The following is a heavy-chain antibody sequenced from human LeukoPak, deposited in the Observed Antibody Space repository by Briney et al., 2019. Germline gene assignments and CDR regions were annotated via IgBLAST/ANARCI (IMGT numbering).Heavy chain of an antibody. Sequence: GGSLRLSCAASGFTFSDYYMSWIRQAPGKGLEWVSYISSSGGTIYYADSVKGRFAISRDNAKNSLYLQMNSLRAEDTAVYYCARATRDFWSGYPDDYYYYYYMDVWGKGTTVTVSS. D-gene: IGHD3-3*01. J-gene: IGHJ6*03. CDR3: ARATRDFWSGYPDDYYYYYYMDV. CDR1: GFTFSDYY. CDR2: ISSSGGTI. V-gene: IGHV3-11*01.